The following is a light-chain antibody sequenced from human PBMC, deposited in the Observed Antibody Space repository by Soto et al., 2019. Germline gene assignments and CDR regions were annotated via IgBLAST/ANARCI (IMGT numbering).Light chain of an antibody. CDR1: QSISSY. Sequence: DIRMTQSPSSLSASVGDRVTITCRASQSISSYLGWYQQKPGKAPNLLIYDASTLHSGVPSRFSGGGSGTDFTLTISSLQPEDFATYYCQQANSFPLTFGGGTKVDIK. CDR2: DAS. V-gene: IGKV1-12*01. CDR3: QQANSFPLT. J-gene: IGKJ4*01.